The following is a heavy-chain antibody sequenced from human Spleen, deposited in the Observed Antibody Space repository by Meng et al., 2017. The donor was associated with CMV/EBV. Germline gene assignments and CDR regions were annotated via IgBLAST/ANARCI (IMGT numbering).Heavy chain of an antibody. CDR1: GGSISSYY. CDR2: IYYSGST. J-gene: IGHJ6*02. V-gene: IGHV4-59*01. Sequence: SETLSLTCTVSGGSISSYYWSWIRQPPGKGLEWIGYIYYSGSTNYNPSLKSLVTISVDTSKNQFSLKLSSVTAADTAVYYCAREGGQYSGSSYYGMDVWGQGTTVTVSS. CDR3: AREGGQYSGSSYYGMDV. D-gene: IGHD1-26*01.